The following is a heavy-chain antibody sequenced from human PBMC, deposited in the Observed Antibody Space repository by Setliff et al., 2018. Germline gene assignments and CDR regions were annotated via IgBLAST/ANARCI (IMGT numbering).Heavy chain of an antibody. J-gene: IGHJ4*02. V-gene: IGHV4-59*11. Sequence: TLSLTCPVSGGSISSHYWSWIRQPPGKGLEWIGSIYYSGSTNYNPSLKSRVTISVDTSKNQFSLKLSSVTAADTAVYYCARDFWYYDSSGYYEFPYFDYWGQGTLVTVSS. CDR1: GGSISSHY. CDR2: IYYSGST. D-gene: IGHD3-22*01. CDR3: ARDFWYYDSSGYYEFPYFDY.